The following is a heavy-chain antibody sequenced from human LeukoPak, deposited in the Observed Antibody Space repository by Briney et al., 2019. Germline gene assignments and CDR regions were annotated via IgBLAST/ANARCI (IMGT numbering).Heavy chain of an antibody. CDR3: AKDIGSYGDSPFDY. Sequence: GGSLRLSCAASGFTFSSNWMHWVRQVPGKGLAWVSGISWNSGSIGYADSVKGRFTISRDNAKNSLYLQMNSLRAEDTALYYCAKDIGSYGDSPFDYWGQGTLVTVSS. J-gene: IGHJ4*02. CDR1: GFTFSSNW. V-gene: IGHV3-9*01. D-gene: IGHD4-17*01. CDR2: ISWNSGSI.